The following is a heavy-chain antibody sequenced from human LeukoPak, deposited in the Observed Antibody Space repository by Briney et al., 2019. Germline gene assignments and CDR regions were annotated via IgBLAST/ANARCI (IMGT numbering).Heavy chain of an antibody. D-gene: IGHD6-13*01. J-gene: IGHJ3*02. CDR1: GFTFSAYG. V-gene: IGHV3-30*02. CDR3: ARPGSAAYSSSFHDAFDI. CDR2: KRHDGSNE. Sequence: PGGSLRLSCAASGFTFSAYGMHWVRQAPGKGLEWVALKRHDGSNEYYADSVKGRFTISRDNSKNILYLQMNSLRAEDTAVYYCARPGSAAYSSSFHDAFDIWGQGTMVTVSS.